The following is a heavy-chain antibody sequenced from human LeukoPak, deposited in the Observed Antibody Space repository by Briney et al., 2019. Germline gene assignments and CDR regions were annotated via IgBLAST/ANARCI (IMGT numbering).Heavy chain of an antibody. Sequence: GGSLRLSCAASGFTFSSYAMSWVPQAPGKGLEWVSAISGSGGSTYYADSLKGRFTISRDNSKSTLFLQMNSLRAEDTAVYYCAKDPRVGSRVATPCHWGQGTLVTVSS. D-gene: IGHD5-24*01. V-gene: IGHV3-23*01. CDR1: GFTFSSYA. J-gene: IGHJ4*02. CDR2: ISGSGGST. CDR3: AKDPRVGSRVATPCH.